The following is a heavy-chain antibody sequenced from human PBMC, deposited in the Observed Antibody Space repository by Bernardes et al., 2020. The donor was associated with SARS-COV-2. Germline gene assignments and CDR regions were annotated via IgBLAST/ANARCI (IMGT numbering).Heavy chain of an antibody. CDR3: ATGAAAGPRDKYNWFDP. CDR1: GYTLTELS. Sequence: ASVEVSWKVSGYTLTELSMHWVRQAPGKGLEWMGGFDPEDGETIYAQKFQGRVTMTEDTSTDTAYMELSSLRSEDTAVYYCATGAAAGPRDKYNWFDPWGQGTLVTVSS. CDR2: FDPEDGET. J-gene: IGHJ5*02. V-gene: IGHV1-24*01. D-gene: IGHD6-13*01.